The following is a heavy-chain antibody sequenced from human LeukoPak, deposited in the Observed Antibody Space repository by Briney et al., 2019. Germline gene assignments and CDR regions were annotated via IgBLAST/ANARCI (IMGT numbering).Heavy chain of an antibody. J-gene: IGHJ3*02. V-gene: IGHV5-10-1*01. CDR2: IDPSDSYT. CDR1: GYSFTSYW. D-gene: IGHD3-10*01. Sequence: GESLKISCKGSGYSFTSYWITWLRQMPGKGLEWMGRIDPSDSYTNYSPSFQGHVTISADKSISTAYLQWSGLKASDTAMYYCARRDGFGAIDFAFDTWGQGTMVTVSS. CDR3: ARRDGFGAIDFAFDT.